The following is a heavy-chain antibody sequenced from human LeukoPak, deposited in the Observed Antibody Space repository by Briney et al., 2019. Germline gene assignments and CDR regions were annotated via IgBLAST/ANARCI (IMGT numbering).Heavy chain of an antibody. V-gene: IGHV1-18*01. CDR1: GYTFTNYA. Sequence: GASVKVSCKASGYTFTNYAISWVRQAPGQGLEWMGWISAYNGDTNYAQKVQGRVTMTTDTSTNTAYMELRSLRSDDTAIYYCARDLSRKKPMIVVVVHLDYYMDVWGKGTTVTISS. D-gene: IGHD3-22*01. CDR3: ARDLSRKKPMIVVVVHLDYYMDV. J-gene: IGHJ6*03. CDR2: ISAYNGDT.